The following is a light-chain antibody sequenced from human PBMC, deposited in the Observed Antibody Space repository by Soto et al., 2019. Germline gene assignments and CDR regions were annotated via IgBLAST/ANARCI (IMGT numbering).Light chain of an antibody. Sequence: QSALTQPASVSGSLGQSITISCTGTSSDVGGYNYVSWYQQYPGKAPKFMIYQVTNRPSGVSDRFSGSKSGDTASLTISGLQAEDEADYYCSSYTAFSTAILFGGGTKLTVL. CDR1: SSDVGGYNY. V-gene: IGLV2-14*01. CDR2: QVT. J-gene: IGLJ2*01. CDR3: SSYTAFSTAIL.